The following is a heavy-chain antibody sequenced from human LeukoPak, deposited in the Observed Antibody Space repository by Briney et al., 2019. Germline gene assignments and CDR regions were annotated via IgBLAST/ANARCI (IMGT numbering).Heavy chain of an antibody. V-gene: IGHV3-73*01. CDR2: IRSKANSYAT. J-gene: IGHJ6*03. CDR1: GFTFSGSA. D-gene: IGHD2-8*01. Sequence: GGSLRLSCAASGFTFSGSAMHWVRQASGKGLEWVGRIRSKANSYATAYAASVKGRFTISRDDSKNTAYLQMNSLKTEDTAVYYCVVYLIYYMDVWGKGTTVTVSS. CDR3: VVYLIYYMDV.